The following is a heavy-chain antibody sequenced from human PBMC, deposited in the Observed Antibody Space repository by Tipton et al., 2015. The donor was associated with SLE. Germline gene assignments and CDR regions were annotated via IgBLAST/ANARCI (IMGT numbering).Heavy chain of an antibody. CDR3: AVNVVVKVQIDY. V-gene: IGHV4-38-2*02. Sequence: TLSLTCNVSGYFISSGYYWGWIRQPPGKALEWIGSFYHSGSTYYNPSLKSRVTISVDTSKNQFSLKLGSVTAADTAVYYCAVNVVVKVQIDYWGQGALVTVSS. J-gene: IGHJ4*02. CDR2: FYHSGST. CDR1: GYFISSGYY. D-gene: IGHD2-21*01.